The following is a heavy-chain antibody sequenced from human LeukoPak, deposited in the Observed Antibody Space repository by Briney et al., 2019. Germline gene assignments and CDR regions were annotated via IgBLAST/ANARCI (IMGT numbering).Heavy chain of an antibody. V-gene: IGHV4-59*12. CDR3: ARDSSGPDYYGLDV. J-gene: IGHJ6*02. Sequence: PSETLSLTCTVSGGSISSYYWSWIRQPPGKGLEWIGYIYYSGSTNYNPSLKSRVTISVDTSKNQFSLKLSSVTAADTAMYYCARDSSGPDYYGLDVWGQGTTVTVSS. CDR1: GGSISSYY. CDR2: IYYSGST. D-gene: IGHD3-22*01.